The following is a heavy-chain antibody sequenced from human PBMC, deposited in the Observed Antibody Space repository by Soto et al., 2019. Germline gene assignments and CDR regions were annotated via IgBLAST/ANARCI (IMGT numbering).Heavy chain of an antibody. J-gene: IGHJ4*02. CDR1: GGTFSSYS. Sequence: QVQLVQSGAEVKKPGSSVKVSCKTSGGTFSSYSITWVRQAPGQGLEWMGGIIPIFGTTNYAQKFQGRVTFPADESTSTVYMELSSLRSEDPAVYYCAGAGQLKAPRQYYFDYWGQGTLVTVSS. CDR3: AGAGQLKAPRQYYFDY. D-gene: IGHD4-4*01. V-gene: IGHV1-69*12. CDR2: IIPIFGTT.